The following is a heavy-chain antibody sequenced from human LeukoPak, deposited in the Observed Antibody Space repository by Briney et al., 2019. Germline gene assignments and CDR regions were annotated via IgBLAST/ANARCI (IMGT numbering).Heavy chain of an antibody. CDR3: ARGPTGAGFDY. V-gene: IGHV3-53*01. D-gene: IGHD3-10*01. CDR2: IYSSGST. Sequence: GGSLRLSCAASGFTVSSNYMSWVRQAPGKGLEWVSVIYSSGSTYYADSVKGRFTISRDNSKNTLYLQMNSLRAEDTAVYYCARGPTGAGFDYWGQGTLVTVSS. J-gene: IGHJ4*02. CDR1: GFTVSSNY.